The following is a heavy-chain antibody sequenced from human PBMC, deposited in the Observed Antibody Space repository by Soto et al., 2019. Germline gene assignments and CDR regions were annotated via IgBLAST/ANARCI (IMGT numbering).Heavy chain of an antibody. D-gene: IGHD6-19*01. CDR1: GFTFDDYA. J-gene: IGHJ4*02. Sequence: GGSLRLSCAASGFTFDDYAMHWVRQAPGKGLEWVSGISWNSGSIGYADSVKGRFTISRDNAKNSLYLQMNSLRAEDTALYYCAKDNEQWLVYLFDYWGQGTLVTVSS. CDR3: AKDNEQWLVYLFDY. CDR2: ISWNSGSI. V-gene: IGHV3-9*01.